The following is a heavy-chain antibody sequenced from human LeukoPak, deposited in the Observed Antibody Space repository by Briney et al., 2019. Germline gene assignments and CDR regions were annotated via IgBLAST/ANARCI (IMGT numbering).Heavy chain of an antibody. J-gene: IGHJ4*02. CDR3: AGPTCLRGAYCSTNF. D-gene: IGHD2-2*01. Sequence: GESLTLSCSVSGFTFSSYAMHWVRQATWKVLEYVSPTSSNVGSTYYADYVKGRFTISRDNSKNSLYLQMNSLRAEDTAVYYCAGPTCLRGAYCSTNFWGQGTLVTVSS. CDR2: TSSNVGST. V-gene: IGHV3-64*04. CDR1: GFTFSSYA.